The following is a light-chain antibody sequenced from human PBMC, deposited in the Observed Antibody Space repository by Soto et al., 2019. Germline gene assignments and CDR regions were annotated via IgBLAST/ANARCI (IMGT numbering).Light chain of an antibody. CDR3: HQYTNWPLT. V-gene: IGKV3-15*01. Sequence: EIVMTQSPATLSVSPGGRATLSCRASQSVSSNLAWYQQKPGQAPRLLVYGASTRATGIPARLSGSGSGTEFTLTISSLQSEDFAVYYCHQYTNWPLTFGGGAKVEIK. J-gene: IGKJ4*01. CDR1: QSVSSN. CDR2: GAS.